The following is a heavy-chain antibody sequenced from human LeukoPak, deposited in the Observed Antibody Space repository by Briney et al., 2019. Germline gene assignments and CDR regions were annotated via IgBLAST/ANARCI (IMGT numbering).Heavy chain of an antibody. CDR3: AHYDSSSYQAFDI. CDR1: GLTFSGYW. Sequence: GGSLRLSCAASGLTFSGYWMHWVRQAPGKGLVWVSRINSDGSSTSYADSVKGRFTISRDNAKNTLYLQMNSLRAEDTAVYYCAHYDSSSYQAFDIWGQATMVTVSS. J-gene: IGHJ3*02. D-gene: IGHD3-22*01. V-gene: IGHV3-74*01. CDR2: INSDGSST.